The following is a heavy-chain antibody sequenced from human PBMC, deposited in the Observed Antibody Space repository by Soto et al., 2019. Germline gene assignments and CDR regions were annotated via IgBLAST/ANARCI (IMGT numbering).Heavy chain of an antibody. Sequence: EVQLVESGGGWVQPGGSLRLSCAASGFIFSGYGMNWVRQAPGKGLEWVSYISSSSNTIYYRDSLKGRFTFSRDNAKNSLFLRIDSLRAEDTAMYYCARVRGHCDSWGQGTMVTVSS. CDR1: GFIFSGYG. CDR2: ISSSSNTI. CDR3: ARVRGHCDS. V-gene: IGHV3-48*01. J-gene: IGHJ4*02.